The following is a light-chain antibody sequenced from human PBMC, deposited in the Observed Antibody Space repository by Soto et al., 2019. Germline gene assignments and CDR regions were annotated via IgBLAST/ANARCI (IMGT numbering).Light chain of an antibody. CDR1: QSVSSSY. V-gene: IGKV3-20*01. CDR3: QQYGSSPPWT. J-gene: IGKJ1*01. Sequence: EIVLTQSPGTLSLSPGERATLSCRASQSVSSSYLAWYQQKPGQAPRLLIYGASSRATGIPERFSGSGCGTDFALTISRLEPEDFAVYYCQQYGSSPPWTFGQGTKVEIK. CDR2: GAS.